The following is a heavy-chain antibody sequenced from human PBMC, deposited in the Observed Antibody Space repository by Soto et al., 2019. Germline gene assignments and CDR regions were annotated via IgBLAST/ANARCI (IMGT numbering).Heavy chain of an antibody. J-gene: IGHJ4*02. CDR1: GFTFSTDS. CDR3: ARFFGSGFDY. V-gene: IGHV3-48*02. Sequence: GGSLRLSCVASGFTFSTDSMNWVRKVPGKGLERVAHISTSGATRYYADSVKGRFTIYRDNAKTSLYLQMDSLRNEDTAVYYCARFFGSGFDYWGQGTLVPVSP. D-gene: IGHD6-19*01. CDR2: ISTSGATR.